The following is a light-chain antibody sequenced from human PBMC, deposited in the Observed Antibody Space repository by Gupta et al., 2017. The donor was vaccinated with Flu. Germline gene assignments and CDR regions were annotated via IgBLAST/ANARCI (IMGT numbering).Light chain of an antibody. CDR1: SSSLGKNP. CDR2: ENY. V-gene: IGLV1-51*01. J-gene: IGLJ1*01. Sequence: SSSLGKNPVSWYQHLPGTVPKLLIYENYQRPSEIPNRFSGSKSGTSATLTIPGVQPGDEADYYCGAWDSSLSLLYVFGTGTKVSVL. CDR3: GAWDSSLSLLYV.